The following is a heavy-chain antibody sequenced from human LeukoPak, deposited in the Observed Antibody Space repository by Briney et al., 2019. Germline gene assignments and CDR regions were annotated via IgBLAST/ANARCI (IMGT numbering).Heavy chain of an antibody. CDR1: GFTFSSYG. D-gene: IGHD3-22*01. J-gene: IGHJ4*02. V-gene: IGHV3-33*01. CDR2: IWYDGSNK. Sequence: GGSLRLSCAASGFTFSSYGMHWVRQAPGKGLEWVAVIWYDGSNKYYADSVKGRFTISRDNSKNTLYLQMNSLRAEDTAVYYCARVANYRLYDSGGYYSSPKYYFDYWGQGTLVTASS. CDR3: ARVANYRLYDSGGYYSSPKYYFDY.